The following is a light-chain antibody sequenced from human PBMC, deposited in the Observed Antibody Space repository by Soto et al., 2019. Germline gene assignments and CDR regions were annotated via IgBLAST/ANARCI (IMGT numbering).Light chain of an antibody. CDR1: QSISSW. Sequence: DIQMTQSPSTLSASVGDRVTITCRASQSISSWLAWYQQKPGKAPKLLIYDASSLESGVPSRFSGSGSGTEFALTISSLQPDDFATYYCQHYNSFSLTFGPGTKVDIE. CDR2: DAS. V-gene: IGKV1-5*01. J-gene: IGKJ1*01. CDR3: QHYNSFSLT.